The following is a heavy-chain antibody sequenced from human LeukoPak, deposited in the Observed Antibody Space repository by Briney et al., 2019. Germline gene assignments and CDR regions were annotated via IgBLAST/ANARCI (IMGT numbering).Heavy chain of an antibody. J-gene: IGHJ5*02. CDR3: ARETNYYDSSGYYYGWFDP. Sequence: ASVKVSCKASGYTFTSYGISWVRQAPGQGLEWMGWISAHNGNTNYAQKLQGRVTMTTDTSTSVAYMELRSLRSDDTAVYYCARETNYYDSSGYYYGWFDPWGQGTLVTVSS. CDR1: GYTFTSYG. D-gene: IGHD3-22*01. CDR2: ISAHNGNT. V-gene: IGHV1-18*01.